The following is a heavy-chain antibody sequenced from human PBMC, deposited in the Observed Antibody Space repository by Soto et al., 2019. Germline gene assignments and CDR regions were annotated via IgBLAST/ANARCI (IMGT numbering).Heavy chain of an antibody. V-gene: IGHV1-69*01. D-gene: IGHD2-21*02. CDR2: IIPIFGTV. J-gene: IGHJ6*02. Sequence: QVQLVQSGAEVKKPGSSVKVSCKASGGTFSSYAISWVRQAPGQGLEWMGGIIPIFGTVNYAQKFQGRVTITADESTSTAYMELSSLRSEDTAVYYCARDLPPPAYCGGDCLYYYYGMDVWGQGTTVTVSS. CDR3: ARDLPPPAYCGGDCLYYYYGMDV. CDR1: GGTFSSYA.